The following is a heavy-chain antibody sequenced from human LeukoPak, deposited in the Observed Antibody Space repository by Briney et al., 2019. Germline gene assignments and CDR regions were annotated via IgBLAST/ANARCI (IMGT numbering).Heavy chain of an antibody. CDR3: ARDRIAAAGDFDY. V-gene: IGHV1-69*05. CDR2: IIPIFGTA. D-gene: IGHD6-13*01. J-gene: IGHJ4*02. CDR1: GGTFSSYA. Sequence: SVKVSCKASGGTFSSYAISWVRQAPGQGLEWMGRIIPIFGTANYAQKFQGRVTITTDESTSTAYMELSSLRSEDTAVYYCARDRIAAAGDFDYWGQGTLVTVSS.